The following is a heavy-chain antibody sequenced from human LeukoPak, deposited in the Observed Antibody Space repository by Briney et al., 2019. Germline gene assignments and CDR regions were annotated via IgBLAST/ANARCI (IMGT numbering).Heavy chain of an antibody. D-gene: IGHD6-19*01. CDR1: GGTFSSYA. V-gene: IGHV1-69*13. Sequence: SVKVSCKASGGTFSSYAISWVRQAPGQGLEWMGGIIPIFGTANYAQKFQGRVTITADESTSTAYMELSSLRSEDTAVYYCAREVAAVAGTEAGYWGQGTLVTVSS. J-gene: IGHJ4*02. CDR2: IIPIFGTA. CDR3: AREVAAVAGTEAGY.